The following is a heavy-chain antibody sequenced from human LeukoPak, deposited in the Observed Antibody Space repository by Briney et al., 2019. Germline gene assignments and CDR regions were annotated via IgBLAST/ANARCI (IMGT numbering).Heavy chain of an antibody. V-gene: IGHV4-39*07. CDR1: GGSISSSSYY. CDR2: IYYSGST. J-gene: IGHJ5*02. D-gene: IGHD3-10*01. Sequence: PSETLSLTCTVSGGSISSSSYYWGWIRQPPGKGLEWIGSIYYSGSTYYNPSLKSRVTISADTSQNQFSLKLSSVTAADTAVYYCARDVVRGVQNWFDPWGQGTLVTVSS. CDR3: ARDVVRGVQNWFDP.